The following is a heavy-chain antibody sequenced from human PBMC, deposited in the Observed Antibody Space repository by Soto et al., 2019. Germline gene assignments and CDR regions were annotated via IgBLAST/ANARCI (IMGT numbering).Heavy chain of an antibody. CDR2: IKSKTAGGTT. CDR1: WCTFRNAG. D-gene: IGHD3-22*01. Sequence: TGRLLRLCCAACWCTFRNAGRSWVLQAPGKGLEWVGRIKSKTAGGTTDFAAPVKGRFAISGDDSKNMVYLQMNSLKTEDTALYYCNTDSYSTMIVIRFDYWGDGTLVTVSS. CDR3: NTDSYSTMIVIRFDY. J-gene: IGHJ4*01. V-gene: IGHV3-15*01.